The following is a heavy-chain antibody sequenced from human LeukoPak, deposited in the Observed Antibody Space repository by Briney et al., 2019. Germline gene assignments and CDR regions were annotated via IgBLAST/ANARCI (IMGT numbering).Heavy chain of an antibody. J-gene: IGHJ4*02. D-gene: IGHD1-26*01. V-gene: IGHV3-30*18. CDR3: AKESTVGASHFDY. CDR2: ISYDGSNK. Sequence: PGRSPRLSCAASGFTFSSYGMHWVRQAPGKGLEWVAVISYDGSNKYYADSVKGRFTISRDNSKDTLYLQMNSLRAEDTAVYYCAKESTVGASHFDYWGQGTLVTVSS. CDR1: GFTFSSYG.